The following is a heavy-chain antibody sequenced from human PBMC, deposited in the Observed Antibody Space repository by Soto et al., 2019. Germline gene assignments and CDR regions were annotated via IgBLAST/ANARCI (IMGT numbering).Heavy chain of an antibody. J-gene: IGHJ6*02. Sequence: SLTCAVYGGSFSGYYWSWIRQPPGKGLGWIGEINHSGSTNYNPSLKSRVTISVDASKNQFSLKLSSVTAADTAVYYCARGIFLYYYGSGSYYPVWGQGTTVTVPS. CDR3: ARGIFLYYYGSGSYYPV. D-gene: IGHD3-10*01. CDR1: GGSFSGYY. V-gene: IGHV4-34*01. CDR2: INHSGST.